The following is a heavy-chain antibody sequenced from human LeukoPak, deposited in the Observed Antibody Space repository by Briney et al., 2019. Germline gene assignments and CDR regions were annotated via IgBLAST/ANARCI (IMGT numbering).Heavy chain of an antibody. CDR3: AKELRYCSSTSCPNYFDY. Sequence: EPGRSLRLSCAASGFTFRSYGMHWVRQAPGKVLEWVAVIWYDGSNKYYADSVKGRFTISRDNSKNTLYLQMNSLRAEDTAVYYCAKELRYCSSTSCPNYFDYWGQGTLVTVSS. V-gene: IGHV3-33*06. CDR1: GFTFRSYG. D-gene: IGHD2-2*01. J-gene: IGHJ4*02. CDR2: IWYDGSNK.